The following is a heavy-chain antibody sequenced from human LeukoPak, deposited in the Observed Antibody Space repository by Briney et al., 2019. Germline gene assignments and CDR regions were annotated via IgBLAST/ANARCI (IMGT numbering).Heavy chain of an antibody. CDR3: TRIGYNWNYVYFDY. CDR1: GFTVSSNY. CDR2: IYSGGST. J-gene: IGHJ4*02. Sequence: GGSLRLSCAASGFTVSSNYMSWVRQAPGKGLEWVSVIYSGGSTYYADSVKGRFTISRDNSKNTLYLQMNSLRAEDTAVYYCTRIGYNWNYVYFDYWGQGTLVTVSS. D-gene: IGHD1-7*01. V-gene: IGHV3-53*01.